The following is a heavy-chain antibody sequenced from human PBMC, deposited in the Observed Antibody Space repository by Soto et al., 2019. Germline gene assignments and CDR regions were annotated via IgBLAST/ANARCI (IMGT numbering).Heavy chain of an antibody. J-gene: IGHJ5*02. CDR1: GFTFSSYG. V-gene: IGHV3-33*01. CDR3: ARDYCSSTSCYATNWFDP. Sequence: ESGGGVVQPGRSLRLSCAASGFTFSSYGMHWVRQAPGKGLEWVAVIWYDGSNKYYADSVKVRFTISRDNSKNTLYLQMNSLRAEDTAVYYCARDYCSSTSCYATNWFDPWGQGTLVTVSS. CDR2: IWYDGSNK. D-gene: IGHD2-2*01.